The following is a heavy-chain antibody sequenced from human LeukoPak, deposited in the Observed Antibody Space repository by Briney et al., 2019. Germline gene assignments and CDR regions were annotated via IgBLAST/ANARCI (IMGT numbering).Heavy chain of an antibody. CDR3: ASRGRLYYFDY. Sequence: GGSLRLSCAASGFTLSNHWMTWVRQVPGRGPEWVANVNRDGSETYHLDSVKGRFTISRDNSKNTLYLQMNSLRAEDTAVYYCASRGRLYYFDYWGQGTLVTVSS. V-gene: IGHV3-7*03. CDR1: GFTLSNHW. CDR2: VNRDGSET. J-gene: IGHJ4*02. D-gene: IGHD1-26*01.